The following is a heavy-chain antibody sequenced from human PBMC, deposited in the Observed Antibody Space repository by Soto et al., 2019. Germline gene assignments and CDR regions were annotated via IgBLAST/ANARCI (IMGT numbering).Heavy chain of an antibody. Sequence: GESLKISCKGSGYSFTSYWIGWVRQMPGKGLEWMGIIYPGDSDTRYSPPFQGQVTISADKSISTAYLQWSSLKASDTAMYYCARSGTVYYYGSGSYYKGYGYYYGMDVWGQGTTVTVSS. V-gene: IGHV5-51*01. J-gene: IGHJ6*02. D-gene: IGHD3-10*01. CDR2: IYPGDSDT. CDR1: GYSFTSYW. CDR3: ARSGTVYYYGSGSYYKGYGYYYGMDV.